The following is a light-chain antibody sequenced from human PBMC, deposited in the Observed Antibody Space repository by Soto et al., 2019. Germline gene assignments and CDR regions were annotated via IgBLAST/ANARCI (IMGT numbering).Light chain of an antibody. V-gene: IGKV1-39*01. J-gene: IGKJ5*01. CDR2: GGS. CDR3: QQYNNWPPIT. Sequence: IKLSHSPSSLAASIGERVTLTCLASQNIHSFLNWYQQKPGKAPQVLIYGGSALQSGVPSRFSGSGSGTDFTLTISSLQPEDFAVYYCQQYNNWPPITFGQGTRLEIK. CDR1: QNIHSF.